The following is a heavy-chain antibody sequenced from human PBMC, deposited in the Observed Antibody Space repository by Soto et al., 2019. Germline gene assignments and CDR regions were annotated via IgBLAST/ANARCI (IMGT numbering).Heavy chain of an antibody. Sequence: QVQLQESGPGLVKPSETLSLTCTVSGGSISSYYWSWIRQPPGKGLEWIGYIYYSGSTNYNPSLKSRVTISVDTSKNQFSLKLSSVTAADTAVYYCARDRGPYYDFWSGLSNWFDPWGQGTLVTVSS. J-gene: IGHJ5*02. CDR3: ARDRGPYYDFWSGLSNWFDP. CDR2: IYYSGST. D-gene: IGHD3-3*01. CDR1: GGSISSYY. V-gene: IGHV4-59*01.